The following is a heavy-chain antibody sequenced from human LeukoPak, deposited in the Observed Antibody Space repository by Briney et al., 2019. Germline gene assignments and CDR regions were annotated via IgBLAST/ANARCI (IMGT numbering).Heavy chain of an antibody. CDR1: GFTFSSYW. Sequence: GGSLRLSCAASGFTFSSYWMSWVRQAPGKGLEWVANIKQDGSEKYYVVSVKGRFTISRDNAKNSLYLQMNSLRAEDTAVYYCARAPGLYPKNYYGMDVWGQGTTVTVSS. CDR2: IKQDGSEK. V-gene: IGHV3-7*01. D-gene: IGHD2/OR15-2a*01. J-gene: IGHJ6*02. CDR3: ARAPGLYPKNYYGMDV.